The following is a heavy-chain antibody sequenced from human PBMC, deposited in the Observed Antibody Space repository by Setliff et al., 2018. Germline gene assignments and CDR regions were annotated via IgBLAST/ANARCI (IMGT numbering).Heavy chain of an antibody. V-gene: IGHV1-2*02. CDR2: INGNSGVT. Sequence: ASVKVSCKAFGYTFAKYGTSWVRQAPGQGLEWTGWINGNSGVTKYAQKFQGRVTMTRDTSINTAYMELSSLTSDDTAFYYCVGSGKFGMRFWFDQWGLGTLVTVSS. CDR1: GYTFAKYG. D-gene: IGHD1-26*01. CDR3: VGSGKFGMRFWFDQ. J-gene: IGHJ5*02.